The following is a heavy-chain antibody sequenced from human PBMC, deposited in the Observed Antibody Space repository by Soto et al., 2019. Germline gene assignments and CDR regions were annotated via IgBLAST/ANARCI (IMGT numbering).Heavy chain of an antibody. D-gene: IGHD3-22*01. J-gene: IGHJ4*02. CDR3: ARGYYYDSSGYYYIRY. CDR1: GGTFSSYA. CDR2: TIPIFGTA. Sequence: SVKVSCKASGGTFSSYAISWVRQAPGQGLEWMGGTIPIFGTANSAQKFQGRVTITADESTSTAYMELSSLRSEDTAVYYCARGYYYDSSGYYYIRYWGQGTLVTVSS. V-gene: IGHV1-69*13.